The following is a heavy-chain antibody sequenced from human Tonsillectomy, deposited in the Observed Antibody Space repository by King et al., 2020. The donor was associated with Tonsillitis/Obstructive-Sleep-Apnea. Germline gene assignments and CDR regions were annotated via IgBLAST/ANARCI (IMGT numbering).Heavy chain of an antibody. Sequence: VTLQESGPALVKPIQTLTLTCTFSGFSLSTSGMCVSWIRQPPGKALEWLARIDWDDDKYYSTSLKTRLTISKDTSKNQVFLTMTNMDPVDTATYYCARSFPYYYGSGPYDAFDIWGQGTMVTVSS. CDR1: GFSLSTSGMC. V-gene: IGHV2-70*11. CDR3: ARSFPYYYGSGPYDAFDI. CDR2: IDWDDDK. D-gene: IGHD3-10*01. J-gene: IGHJ3*02.